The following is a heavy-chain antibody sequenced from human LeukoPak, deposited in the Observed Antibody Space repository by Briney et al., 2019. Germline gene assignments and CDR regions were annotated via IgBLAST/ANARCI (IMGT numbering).Heavy chain of an antibody. Sequence: ASVKVSCKASGYTFTSYGISWVRQAPGQGLEWMGWISAYNGNTNYAQKLQGRVTMTTDTSTSTAYMELRSLRSDDTAVYYCAREDLYDFWSGSPPPLPDYWGQGTLVTVSS. CDR3: AREDLYDFWSGSPPPLPDY. J-gene: IGHJ4*02. CDR2: ISAYNGNT. CDR1: GYTFTSYG. V-gene: IGHV1-18*01. D-gene: IGHD3-3*01.